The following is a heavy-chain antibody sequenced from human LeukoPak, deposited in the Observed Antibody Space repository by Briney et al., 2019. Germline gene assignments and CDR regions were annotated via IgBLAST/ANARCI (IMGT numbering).Heavy chain of an antibody. J-gene: IGHJ3*02. D-gene: IGHD3-22*01. CDR1: RFTFSSYW. Sequence: GGSLRLSCAASRFTFSSYWMSWVRQAPGKGLEWVANIKQDGSEKYYVDSVKGRFTISRDNAKNSLYLQMNSLRAEDTAVYYCARDPYDSRSGSYGAFDIWGQGTMVTVSS. V-gene: IGHV3-7*01. CDR2: IKQDGSEK. CDR3: ARDPYDSRSGSYGAFDI.